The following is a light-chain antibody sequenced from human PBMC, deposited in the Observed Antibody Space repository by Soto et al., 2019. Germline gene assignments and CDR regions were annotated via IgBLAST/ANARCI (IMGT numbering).Light chain of an antibody. V-gene: IGKV1-5*03. CDR1: QSISRK. CDR3: QQYSSYSFT. Sequence: DIQMTQSPPTLPATVGDRVTITCRASQSISRKLAWYQQKPGKAPKVLINKASSLQSGVPSRFSGSGSGTEFALSISSLQPNDFATYYCQQYSSYSFTFGGGTKVEIQ. J-gene: IGKJ4*01. CDR2: KAS.